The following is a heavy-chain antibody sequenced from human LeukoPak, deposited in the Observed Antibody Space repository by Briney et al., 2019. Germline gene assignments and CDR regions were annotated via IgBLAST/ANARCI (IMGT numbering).Heavy chain of an antibody. D-gene: IGHD2-15*01. CDR1: GGSISSGGYS. CDR2: IYHSGST. V-gene: IGHV4-30-2*01. Sequence: PSETLSLTCAVSGGSISSGGYSWSWIRQPPGKGLEWIGYIYHSGSTYYNPSLKSRVTISVDRSKNQFSLKLSSVTAADTAVYYCARAARWYYGMDVWGQGTTVTVSS. J-gene: IGHJ6*02. CDR3: ARAARWYYGMDV.